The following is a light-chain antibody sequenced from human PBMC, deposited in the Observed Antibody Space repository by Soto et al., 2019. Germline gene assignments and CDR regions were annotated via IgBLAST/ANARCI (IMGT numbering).Light chain of an antibody. J-gene: IGKJ1*01. CDR1: QSISSY. CDR3: HQGPSTGTWT. CDR2: ATS. V-gene: IGKV1-39*01. Sequence: VRHRVNITCRESQSISSYLNWYQQKPGKAPKLLIYATSSLQSGVPSRFSGSGSGTDFTLTIIRFQPEDCAAFYSHQGPSTGTWTFGQGTKVDIK.